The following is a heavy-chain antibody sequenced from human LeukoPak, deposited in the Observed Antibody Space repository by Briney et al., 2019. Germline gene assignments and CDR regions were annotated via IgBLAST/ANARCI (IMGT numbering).Heavy chain of an antibody. V-gene: IGHV4-39*01. D-gene: IGHD3-10*01. CDR3: ARYVVYGSGKYYFDY. CDR1: GGSVSSTTYY. CDR2: INYSGST. Sequence: SETLSLTCTVSGGSVSSTTYYWSWIRQPPGKGLEWIASINYSGSTYYNPSLKSRVTISVNTSENQFSLKLSSVTAADTAVYYCARYVVYGSGKYYFDYWGQGTLVTVSS. J-gene: IGHJ4*02.